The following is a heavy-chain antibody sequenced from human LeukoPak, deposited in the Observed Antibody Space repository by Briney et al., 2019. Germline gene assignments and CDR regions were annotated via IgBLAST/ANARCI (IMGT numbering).Heavy chain of an antibody. J-gene: IGHJ4*02. CDR2: ISSSSSYI. CDR3: ARDWCSSTSCYTGFDY. CDR1: GFTFSSYS. D-gene: IGHD2-2*02. V-gene: IGHV3-21*01. Sequence: GGSLRLSCAASGFTFSSYSMNWVRQAPGKGLEWVSSISSSSSYIYYADSVKGRFTISRDNAKNSLYLQMNSLRAEDTAVYYCARDWCSSTSCYTGFDYWGQGTLVTVSS.